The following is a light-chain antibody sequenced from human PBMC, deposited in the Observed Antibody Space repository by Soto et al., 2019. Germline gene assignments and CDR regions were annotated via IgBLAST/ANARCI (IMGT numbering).Light chain of an antibody. CDR2: AAS. V-gene: IGKV1-6*01. J-gene: IGKJ1*01. Sequence: AIQMTQSPSSLSASVGDRVTITCRASQGIRSDLAWYQKKSGKAPKLLIYAASGLQSGVPSRFSGSGFGSDFTLTISSLQPEDFATYYCLQDYGYPRTFGQGTSVEI. CDR1: QGIRSD. CDR3: LQDYGYPRT.